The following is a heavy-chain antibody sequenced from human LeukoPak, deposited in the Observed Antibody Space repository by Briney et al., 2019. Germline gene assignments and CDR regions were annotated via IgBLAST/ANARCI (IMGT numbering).Heavy chain of an antibody. D-gene: IGHD3-22*01. Sequence: PGGALRLSCAASGFTFSSYWMSWVRQAPGKGLEWVANIKQDGSEKYYVGSVKGRFTISRDNAKNSLYLQMNSLRAEDTAVYYCARVTKVDYHDSSGYYWGFDPWGQGTLVTVSS. V-gene: IGHV3-7*01. CDR1: GFTFSSYW. CDR2: IKQDGSEK. CDR3: ARVTKVDYHDSSGYYWGFDP. J-gene: IGHJ5*02.